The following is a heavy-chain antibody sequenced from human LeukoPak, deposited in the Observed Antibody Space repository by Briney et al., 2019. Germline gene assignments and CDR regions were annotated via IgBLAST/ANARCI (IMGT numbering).Heavy chain of an antibody. CDR1: GYTFTSYG. Sequence: ASVKVSCKASGYTFTSYGISWVRQAPGQGLEWMGWISAYNGNTNYAQKLQGRVTMTTDTSKSTAYMELRSLRSDDTAVYYCARVQNLGWIAARPAIDYWGQGTLVTVSS. D-gene: IGHD6-6*01. V-gene: IGHV1-18*01. CDR2: ISAYNGNT. J-gene: IGHJ4*02. CDR3: ARVQNLGWIAARPAIDY.